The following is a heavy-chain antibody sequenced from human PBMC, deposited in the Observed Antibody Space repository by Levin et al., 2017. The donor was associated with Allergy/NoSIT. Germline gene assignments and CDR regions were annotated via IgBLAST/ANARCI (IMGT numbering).Heavy chain of an antibody. CDR3: ASMEVRGVISNY. J-gene: IGHJ4*02. D-gene: IGHD3-10*01. Sequence: GESLKISCAASGFTFSSYAMHWVRQAPGKGLEWVAVISYDGSNKYYADSVKGRFTISRDNSKNTLYLQMNSLRAEDTAVYYCASMEVRGVISNYWGQGTLVTVSS. CDR1: GFTFSSYA. CDR2: ISYDGSNK. V-gene: IGHV3-30-3*01.